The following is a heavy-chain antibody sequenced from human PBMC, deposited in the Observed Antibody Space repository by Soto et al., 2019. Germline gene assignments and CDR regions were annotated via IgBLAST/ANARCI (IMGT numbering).Heavy chain of an antibody. V-gene: IGHV1-18*01. J-gene: IGHJ3*01. Sequence: QVQLVQSVPEVKKPGSSMRVSCKASGFIFKHCVISWVRQALGAEIEWVGALSGQSQNAHYAEKYQDRVTINKGSSTATSNLEMTSLRSDDSAVYFCARACYDRSGHEDPQGGAFDVWGLGTVVTVSS. CDR3: ARACYDRSGHEDPQGGAFDV. CDR1: GFIFKHCV. D-gene: IGHD5-12*01. CDR2: LSGQSQNA.